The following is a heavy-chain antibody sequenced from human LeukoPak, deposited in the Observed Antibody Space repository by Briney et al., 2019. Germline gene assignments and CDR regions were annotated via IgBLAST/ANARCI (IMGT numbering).Heavy chain of an antibody. CDR3: AKVLAYYFDY. V-gene: IGHV3-23*01. CDR1: GFTFSNYA. CDR2: IGSGT. J-gene: IGHJ4*02. Sequence: GGSLRLSCGASGFTFSNYAMSWVRQAPGKGLEWVSAIGSGTYYADSVKGRFTISRDNSKNTLYLQMNSLRAEDTAVYYCAKVLAYYFDYWGQGTLVTVSS.